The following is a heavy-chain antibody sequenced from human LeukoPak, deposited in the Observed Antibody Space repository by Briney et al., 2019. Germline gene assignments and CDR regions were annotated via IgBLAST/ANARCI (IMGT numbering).Heavy chain of an antibody. J-gene: IGHJ4*02. D-gene: IGHD2-2*01. CDR2: INPNSGGT. Sequence: ASVKVSCKASGYTFTGYYMHWVRQAPGQGLEWMGWINPNSGGTNYAQKFQGRVTMTRDTSISTAYMELSRLRSDDTAVYYCAREPLAVVPAAYDYWGQGTLVTVSS. CDR1: GYTFTGYY. CDR3: AREPLAVVPAAYDY. V-gene: IGHV1-2*02.